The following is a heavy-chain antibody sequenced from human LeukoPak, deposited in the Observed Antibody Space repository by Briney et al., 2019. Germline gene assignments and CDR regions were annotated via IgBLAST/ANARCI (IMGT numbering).Heavy chain of an antibody. J-gene: IGHJ4*02. D-gene: IGHD3-10*01. CDR1: GFTFSSYG. CDR3: AKDTAPYYSIFDY. CDR2: ISGSGGST. Sequence: GGSLRLSCAVSGFTFSSYGMSWVRQAPGKGLEWVSAISGSGGSTYYADSVKGRFTISRDNSKNTLYLQMNSLRPEDTAVYYCAKDTAPYYSIFDYWGQGTLVTVSS. V-gene: IGHV3-23*01.